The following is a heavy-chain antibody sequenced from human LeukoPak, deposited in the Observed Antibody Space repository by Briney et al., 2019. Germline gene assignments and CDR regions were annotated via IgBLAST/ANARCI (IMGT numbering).Heavy chain of an antibody. Sequence: SETLSLTCAVYGGSFSGYYWSWIRQPPGKGLEWIGEINHSGSTNYNPSLKSRVTISVDTSKNQFSLKLSSVTAADTAVYCCARGSSWPYYYGMDVWGQGTTVTVSS. J-gene: IGHJ6*02. V-gene: IGHV4-34*01. CDR3: ARGSSWPYYYGMDV. CDR2: INHSGST. CDR1: GGSFSGYY. D-gene: IGHD6-13*01.